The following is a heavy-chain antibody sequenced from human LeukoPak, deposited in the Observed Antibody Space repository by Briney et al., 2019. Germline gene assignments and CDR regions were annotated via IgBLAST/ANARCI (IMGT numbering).Heavy chain of an antibody. V-gene: IGHV3-11*01. Sequence: GGSLRLSCATSGFTINDYFMSWVRQAPGKGLEWVAYVSSTGSTTYYADSVKGRFTISRDNAKSSLYLQLNSLRAEDTAVYYCVRDLSRKLEVRPGYFQHWCQGTLVTVSS. J-gene: IGHJ1*01. CDR2: VSSTGSTT. CDR1: GFTINDYF. CDR3: VRDLSRKLEVRPGYFQH. D-gene: IGHD3-16*02.